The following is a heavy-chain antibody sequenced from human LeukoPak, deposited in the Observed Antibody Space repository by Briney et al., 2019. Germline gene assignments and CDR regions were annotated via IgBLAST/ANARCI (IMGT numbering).Heavy chain of an antibody. CDR3: AKIGIVSSNGFDY. J-gene: IGHJ4*02. Sequence: GGSLRLSCAASGFTFDDYAMHWVRQAPGQGLEWVSGISWNSGSIGYADSVRGRFTISRDNAKNSLYLQMNSLRAEDTALYYCAKIGIVSSNGFDYWGQGILVTVSS. CDR2: ISWNSGSI. D-gene: IGHD2/OR15-2a*01. V-gene: IGHV3-9*01. CDR1: GFTFDDYA.